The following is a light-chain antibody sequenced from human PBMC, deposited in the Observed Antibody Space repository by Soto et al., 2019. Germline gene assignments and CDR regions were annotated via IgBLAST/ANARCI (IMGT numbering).Light chain of an antibody. V-gene: IGLV2-14*01. CDR1: SSDVGGYNY. Sequence: QSVLTQPASVSGSPGQSITISCTGTSSDVGGYNYVSRYQQHPGKAPKLMIYDVSNRPSGVSNRFSGSKSGNTASLTISGLQAEDEADYYCSSYTSSILFGGGTKLTVL. CDR3: SSYTSSIL. J-gene: IGLJ2*01. CDR2: DVS.